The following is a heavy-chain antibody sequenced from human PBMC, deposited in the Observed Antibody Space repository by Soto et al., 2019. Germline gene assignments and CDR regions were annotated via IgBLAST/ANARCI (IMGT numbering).Heavy chain of an antibody. D-gene: IGHD3-10*01. V-gene: IGHV4-31*03. CDR1: GGSISSGGYY. CDR3: ARAWQDTMVRGVSNWFDP. J-gene: IGHJ5*02. Sequence: SETLSLTCTVSGGSISSGGYYWSWIRQHPGKGLEWIGYIYYSGSTYYNPSLKSRVTISVDTSKNQFSLKLSSVTAADTAVYYCARAWQDTMVRGVSNWFDPWGQGTLVTVSS. CDR2: IYYSGST.